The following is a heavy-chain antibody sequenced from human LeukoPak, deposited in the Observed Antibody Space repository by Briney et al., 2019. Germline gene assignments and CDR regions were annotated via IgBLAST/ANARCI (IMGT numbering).Heavy chain of an antibody. Sequence: SETLSLTCTVSGGSINKYYWSWIRQSPGKGLEWLGYVHDSAGTIYNPSLKSRVTISVGTSKTQFSLKVTSVTTADTAVYYCARGPYDSSGLGIAVGYYFDYWGQGTLVTVSS. D-gene: IGHD3-22*01. V-gene: IGHV4-59*01. J-gene: IGHJ4*02. CDR1: GGSINKYY. CDR3: ARGPYDSSGLGIAVGYYFDY. CDR2: VHDSAGT.